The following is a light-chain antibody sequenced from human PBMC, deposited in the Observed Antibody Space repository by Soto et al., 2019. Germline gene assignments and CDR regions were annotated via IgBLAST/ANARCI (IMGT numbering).Light chain of an antibody. Sequence: IVLTQSPATLSVSPGETATLSCRASQTVGDNVAWYRQKPGQPPSLLIYGAPTRAPGVPARFSGSGSGTDFILTISSLQSEDFGFYYCQQYNNWPLGTFGQGTKVDIK. CDR3: QQYNNWPLGT. J-gene: IGKJ1*01. V-gene: IGKV3-15*01. CDR2: GAP. CDR1: QTVGDN.